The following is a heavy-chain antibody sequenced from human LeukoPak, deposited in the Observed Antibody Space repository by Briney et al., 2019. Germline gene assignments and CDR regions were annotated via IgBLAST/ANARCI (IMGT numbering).Heavy chain of an antibody. Sequence: SSETLSLTCTVSGGSIGFYYWNWIRQPPGKGLEWIGCAYYNGSSNYNPSLKSRVTISVDTSKIQFSLKLSSVTAADTAVYYCARSIKRGLFDYWGQGSLVTVSS. CDR2: AYYNGSS. J-gene: IGHJ4*02. V-gene: IGHV4-59*01. D-gene: IGHD3-10*01. CDR3: ARSIKRGLFDY. CDR1: GGSIGFYY.